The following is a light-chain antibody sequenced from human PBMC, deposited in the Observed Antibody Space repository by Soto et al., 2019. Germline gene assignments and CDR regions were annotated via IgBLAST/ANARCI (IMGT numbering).Light chain of an antibody. Sequence: EIVLTHSPGTLSLSPCERATLSFSASQSVGDTYLAWYQQKPGQAPRLLMYSTSIRATGIPDRFSGSGSGTDFTLTISRLDPEDFAVYYCQHYDRAPMWTFGQGTKVDIK. CDR3: QHYDRAPMWT. J-gene: IGKJ1*01. CDR2: STS. CDR1: QSVGDTY. V-gene: IGKV3-20*01.